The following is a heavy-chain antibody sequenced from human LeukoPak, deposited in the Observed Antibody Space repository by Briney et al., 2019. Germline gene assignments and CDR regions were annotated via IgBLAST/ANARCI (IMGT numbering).Heavy chain of an antibody. V-gene: IGHV3-23*01. J-gene: IGHJ4*02. Sequence: GGSLRLSCAASGFTFSNYAMSWVRQAPGKGLQWASGISATGGSTYCADSVRGRSTVSRDRSKSSLYLQMNSLRVEDTAVYYCAKNHLTFTVTDYSSFDYWGQGVLVTVSS. D-gene: IGHD4-17*01. CDR3: AKNHLTFTVTDYSSFDY. CDR1: GFTFSNYA. CDR2: ISATGGST.